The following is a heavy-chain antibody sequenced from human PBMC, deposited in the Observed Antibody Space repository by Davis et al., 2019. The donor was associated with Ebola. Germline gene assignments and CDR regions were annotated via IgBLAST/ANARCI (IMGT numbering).Heavy chain of an antibody. D-gene: IGHD3-22*01. J-gene: IGHJ4*02. CDR2: MNPNSGNT. CDR3: TRQAHDSSDY. CDR1: GYTFSSYG. Sequence: ASVKVSCKTSGYTFSSYGINWVRQATGQGLEWMGWMNPNSGNTGCAQKFQGRVTMTRNTSISTAYMELSSLRSEDTAVYYCTRQAHDSSDYWGQGTLVTVSS. V-gene: IGHV1-8*01.